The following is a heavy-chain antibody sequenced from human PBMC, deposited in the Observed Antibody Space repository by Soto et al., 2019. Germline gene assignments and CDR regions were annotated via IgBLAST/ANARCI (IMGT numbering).Heavy chain of an antibody. V-gene: IGHV1-3*01. CDR3: VRRHVSATGIDWFDP. CDR1: GYTFTSYG. J-gene: IGHJ5*02. Sequence: VKVSCKASGYTFTSYGIHWVRQAPGQRLEWMGWINAANGDTKYSPKFQGRVTITRDTSASTAYMELSSLRSEDTAVYYCVRRHVSATGIDWFDPWGQGTLVTVSS. CDR2: INAANGDT. D-gene: IGHD6-13*01.